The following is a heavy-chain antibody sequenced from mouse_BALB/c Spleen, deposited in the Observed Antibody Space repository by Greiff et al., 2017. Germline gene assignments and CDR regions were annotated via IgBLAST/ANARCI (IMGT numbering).Heavy chain of an antibody. J-gene: IGHJ2*01. CDR2: ISSGGSYT. CDR3: ASSSYFDY. V-gene: IGHV5-9-3*01. Sequence: EVQLVESGGGLVKPGGSLKLSCAASGFTFSSYAMSWVRQTPEKRLEWVATISSGGSYTYYPDSVKGRFTISRDNAKNTLYLQMSSLRSADTAMYYCASSSYFDYWGQGTTLTVSS. CDR1: GFTFSSYA.